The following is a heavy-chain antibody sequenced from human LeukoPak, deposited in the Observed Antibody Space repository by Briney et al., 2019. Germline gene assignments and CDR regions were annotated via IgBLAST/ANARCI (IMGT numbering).Heavy chain of an antibody. Sequence: GGSLRLSCTASGLSFSGHWMHWARQLPGKGLVWVSRISPTGSTTSYADSVKGQFTVSRDNAKNTLYLQVNNLRAEDTAVYYCARGPNSNWSGLDFWGQGTLLTVSS. D-gene: IGHD6-6*01. V-gene: IGHV3-74*01. CDR2: ISPTGSTT. J-gene: IGHJ4*02. CDR1: GLSFSGHW. CDR3: ARGPNSNWSGLDF.